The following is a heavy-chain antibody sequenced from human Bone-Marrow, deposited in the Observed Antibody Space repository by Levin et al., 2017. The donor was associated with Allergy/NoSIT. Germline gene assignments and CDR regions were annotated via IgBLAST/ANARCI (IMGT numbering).Heavy chain of an antibody. D-gene: IGHD3-10*01. V-gene: IGHV4-34*01. CDR2: ITERGTT. CDR3: ARLRVRGEITLYGGTHESYYGMDV. Sequence: GSLRLSCAVDGGSFIAYYWTWVRQPPGKGLEWVGQITERGTTNYNPSLNNRVSISRDTSKNQFSLTVSSVTAADAGIYYCARLRVRGEITLYGGTHESYYGMDVWGPGTTVTVSS. CDR1: GGSFIAYY. J-gene: IGHJ6*02.